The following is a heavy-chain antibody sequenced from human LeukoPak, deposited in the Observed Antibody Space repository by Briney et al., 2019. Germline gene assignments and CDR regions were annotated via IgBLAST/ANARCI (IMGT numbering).Heavy chain of an antibody. CDR2: VYYSGST. D-gene: IGHD2-21*02. CDR3: ARVTSALFHY. CDR1: GASISSGSYY. J-gene: IGHJ4*02. V-gene: IGHV4-39*07. Sequence: SETLSLTCTVSGASISSGSYYWGWLRQTPGKRLEWIGSVYYSGSTQSNPSLTSRVTISLDTSKNQFSLKLSSVTAADTAVYYCARVTSALFHYWGRGTLVTVSS.